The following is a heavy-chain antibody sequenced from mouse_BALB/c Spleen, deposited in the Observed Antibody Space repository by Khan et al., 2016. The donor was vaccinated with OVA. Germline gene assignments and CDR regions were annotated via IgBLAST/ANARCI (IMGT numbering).Heavy chain of an antibody. CDR2: INPNNGDP. Sequence: VQLQQSGPELVKPGASMKISCKASGYSFTGYILNWVKQSHGKNLEWIGLINPNNGDPSYNQKFKDKATLTIDKSSNTAYMELLSLTSEGSAVYYSARGGYGTFAYWGQGTLVTVSA. V-gene: IGHV1-37*01. CDR1: GYSFTGYI. CDR3: ARGGYGTFAY. D-gene: IGHD2-1*01. J-gene: IGHJ3*01.